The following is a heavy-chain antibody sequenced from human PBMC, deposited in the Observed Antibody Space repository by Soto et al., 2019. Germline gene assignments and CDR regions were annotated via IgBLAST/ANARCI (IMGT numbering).Heavy chain of an antibody. V-gene: IGHV3-15*01. Sequence: EVQLVDSGGGLVEPGGSIRLSCVASGFTFTKAYMTWVRQAPGKGLEWVGRIKGSHAGGTTDYATSVKGRFTISRDDSKNTLYLQMNSLKTEDTSVYYCATEGGYPGSNFYGAYWGQGTLVTVSS. CDR2: IKGSHAGGTT. CDR3: ATEGGYPGSNFYGAY. D-gene: IGHD1-26*01. J-gene: IGHJ4*02. CDR1: GFTFTKAY.